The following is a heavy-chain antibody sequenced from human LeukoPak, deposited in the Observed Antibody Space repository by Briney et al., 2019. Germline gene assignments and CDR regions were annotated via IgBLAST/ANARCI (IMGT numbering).Heavy chain of an antibody. CDR1: GGSISSSSYY. CDR3: ARGAPPQN. Sequence: PSETLSLTCTVSGGSISSSSYYWGWIRQPPGKGLEWIGSVYYTGASYYNPSLKSRVTISIDTFKKHFSLKLTSVTAADTAVYYCARGAPPQNWGQGTLVTVSS. CDR2: VYYTGAS. V-gene: IGHV4-39*07. J-gene: IGHJ4*02.